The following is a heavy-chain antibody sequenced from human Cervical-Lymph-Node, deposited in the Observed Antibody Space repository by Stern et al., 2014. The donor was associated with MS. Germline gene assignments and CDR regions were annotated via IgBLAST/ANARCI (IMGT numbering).Heavy chain of an antibody. CDR1: GFTFSNYS. V-gene: IGHV3-21*01. J-gene: IGHJ4*02. CDR3: GGNY. CDR2: ITSTSTYT. Sequence: EVQLVQSGGGLVKPGGSLRLSCAASGFTFSNYSMSWVRQAPGKGLEWVSSITSTSTYTYCADSVRGRFTISRDNAKKSLYLQMNSLRAEDTAVYYCGGNYWGQGTLVTVSS.